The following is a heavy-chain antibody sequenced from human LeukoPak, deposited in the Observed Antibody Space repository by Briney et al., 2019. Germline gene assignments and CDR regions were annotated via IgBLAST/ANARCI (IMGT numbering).Heavy chain of an antibody. CDR3: AREGSSSWYPTNYFGP. CDR1: GFTFNDFA. D-gene: IGHD6-13*01. V-gene: IGHV3-33*08. Sequence: PGRSLRLSCAASGFTFNDFAMHWVRQLPGKGLEWVAVILSDGSNQFYADSVKGRFTISRHNSRNTLSLQMNSLRAEDTAVYHCAREGSSSWYPTNYFGPWGQGTLVTVSS. CDR2: ILSDGSNQ. J-gene: IGHJ5*02.